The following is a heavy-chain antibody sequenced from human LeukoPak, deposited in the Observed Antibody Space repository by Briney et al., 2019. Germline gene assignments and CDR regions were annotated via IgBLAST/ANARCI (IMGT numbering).Heavy chain of an antibody. V-gene: IGHV1-69*05. CDR3: ARERRRGTTGTTRAFDI. CDR1: GGTLSSYA. Sequence: SVKVSCKASGGTLSSYAISWVRQAPGQGLEWMGGIIPIFGTANYAQKFQGRVTITTDESTSTAYMELSSLRSEDTAVYYCARERRRGTTGTTRAFDIWGQGTMVTVSS. D-gene: IGHD1-1*01. CDR2: IIPIFGTA. J-gene: IGHJ3*02.